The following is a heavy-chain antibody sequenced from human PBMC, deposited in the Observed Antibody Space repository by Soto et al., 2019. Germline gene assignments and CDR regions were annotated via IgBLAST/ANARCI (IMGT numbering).Heavy chain of an antibody. Sequence: EVQVVESGGGLVQPGWSLRLSCAASGFTLSGYWMHWVRQAPGKGLVLVSRINSDGSDTVDADSVKGRFTISRDNAKNTLYLQMDSRSAEDTVVYYCARSELRRGYSRYYGMDVWGQGTTVTVSS. D-gene: IGHD5-12*01. CDR1: GFTLSGYW. V-gene: IGHV3-74*01. CDR3: ARSELRRGYSRYYGMDV. CDR2: INSDGSDT. J-gene: IGHJ6*02.